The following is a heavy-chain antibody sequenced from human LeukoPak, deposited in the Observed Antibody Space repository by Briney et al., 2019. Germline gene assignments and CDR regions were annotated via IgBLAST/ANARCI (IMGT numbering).Heavy chain of an antibody. D-gene: IGHD2-21*02. CDR3: AKEGDCGGDCYNDY. Sequence: QAGRSLRLSCAASGFTFNNYAMHWVRQAPGKGLEWVAVISYDGSNKYYADSVKGRFTISRDNSKNTLYLQMNSLRAEDRAVYYCAKEGDCGGDCYNDYWGQGTLVTVSS. CDR2: ISYDGSNK. V-gene: IGHV3-30*04. CDR1: GFTFNNYA. J-gene: IGHJ4*02.